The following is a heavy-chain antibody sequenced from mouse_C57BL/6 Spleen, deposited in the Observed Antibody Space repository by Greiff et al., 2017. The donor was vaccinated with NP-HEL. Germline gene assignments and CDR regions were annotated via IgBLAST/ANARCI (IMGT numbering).Heavy chain of an antibody. CDR1: GYTFTSYW. J-gene: IGHJ2*01. D-gene: IGHD3-3*01. CDR3: TRAEGLFDY. Sequence: VQLKQPGAELVKPGASVKLSCKASGYTFTSYWMHWVKQRPGQGLEWIGMIHPTSGSTNYNEKFKNKATLTVDKSSSTAYMQLSSLTSEDSAVYCCTRAEGLFDYWGQGTPLTVSA. V-gene: IGHV1-64*01. CDR2: IHPTSGST.